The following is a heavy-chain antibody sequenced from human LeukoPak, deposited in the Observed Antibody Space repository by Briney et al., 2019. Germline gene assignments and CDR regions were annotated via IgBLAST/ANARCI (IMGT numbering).Heavy chain of an antibody. CDR1: GGSISSYY. J-gene: IGHJ5*02. D-gene: IGHD5-12*01. CDR3: ARHEVATITSWFDP. CDR2: IYYSGST. Sequence: SETLSLTCTVSGGSISSYYWSWIRQPPGKGLEWIGYIYYSGSTNYNPSLKSRDTISVDTSKNQFSLKLSSVTAADTAVYYCARHEVATITSWFDPWGQGTLVTVSS. V-gene: IGHV4-59*08.